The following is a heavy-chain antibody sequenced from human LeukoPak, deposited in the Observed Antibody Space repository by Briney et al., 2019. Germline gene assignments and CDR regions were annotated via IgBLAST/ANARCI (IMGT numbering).Heavy chain of an antibody. V-gene: IGHV3-23*01. CDR2: ISGSGGST. J-gene: IGHJ4*02. D-gene: IGHD3-10*01. CDR1: GFMFSSYG. Sequence: GGSLRLSCAASGFMFSSYGMNWVRQAPGKGLEWVSAISGSGGSTFYADSVKGRFTISRDNSNNTLYLQMNSLRAEDTAVYYCANTARGSYGSGSYYMGSFDYWGQGTLVTVSS. CDR3: ANTARGSYGSGSYYMGSFDY.